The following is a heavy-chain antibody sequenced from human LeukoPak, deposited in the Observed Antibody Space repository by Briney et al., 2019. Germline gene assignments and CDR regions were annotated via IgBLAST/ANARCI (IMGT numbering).Heavy chain of an antibody. D-gene: IGHD2-2*01. V-gene: IGHV3-23*01. CDR3: AKDRSGAMLYFDS. J-gene: IGHJ4*02. Sequence: GGTLRLSCAASGFIFSSYGMSWVRQAPGKGLEWVSAISGTGDRTFFPDSVKGRFTISRDNSKNTLYLQMNSLRAEDTAVYYCAKDRSGAMLYFDSWGQGTLVTVSS. CDR2: ISGTGDRT. CDR1: GFIFSSYG.